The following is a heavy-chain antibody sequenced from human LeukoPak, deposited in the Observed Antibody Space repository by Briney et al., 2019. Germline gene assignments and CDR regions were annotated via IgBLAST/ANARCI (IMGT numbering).Heavy chain of an antibody. CDR3: ARRGGSSWSSFDY. CDR2: ISGLGGSA. V-gene: IGHV3-23*01. Sequence: GGSLRLSCEGSAFIFSGHWMNWVRQAPGKGLEWVSGISGLGGSAYYAASVKGRFIISRDNSGNTLFFQLTNLRVEDTAVYYCARRGGSSWSSFDYWGHGTLVTVSS. J-gene: IGHJ4*01. CDR1: AFIFSGHW. D-gene: IGHD6-13*01.